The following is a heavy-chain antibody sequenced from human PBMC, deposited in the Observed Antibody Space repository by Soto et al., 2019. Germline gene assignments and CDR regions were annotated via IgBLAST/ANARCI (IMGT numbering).Heavy chain of an antibody. Sequence: QITLKESGPTLVKPTQTLTLTCTFSGFSLSTTGVGVGWIRQPPGKALEWLALIYWDDDKRYNPSLKSRLNITKDTSKNQVVLTITNMDPVDTATYYCVQSRCGGDCLQSYSSNSYYGLDVWGQGTTVTVSS. CDR2: IYWDDDK. D-gene: IGHD2-21*01. J-gene: IGHJ6*02. CDR3: VQSRCGGDCLQSYSSNSYYGLDV. V-gene: IGHV2-5*02. CDR1: GFSLSTTGVG.